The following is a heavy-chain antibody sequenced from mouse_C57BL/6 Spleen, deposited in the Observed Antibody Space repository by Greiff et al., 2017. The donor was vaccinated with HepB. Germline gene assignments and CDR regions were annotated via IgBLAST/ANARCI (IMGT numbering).Heavy chain of an antibody. CDR2: IDPSDSYT. V-gene: IGHV1-50*01. D-gene: IGHD2-5*01. CDR1: GYTFTSYW. Sequence: QVQLQQSGAELVKPGASVKLSCKASGYTFTSYWMQWVKQRPGQGLEWIGEIDPSDSYTNYNQKFKGKATLTVDTSSSTAYMQLSSLTSEDSAVYYCARRGYSNFRWGQGTTLTVSS. J-gene: IGHJ2*01. CDR3: ARRGYSNFR.